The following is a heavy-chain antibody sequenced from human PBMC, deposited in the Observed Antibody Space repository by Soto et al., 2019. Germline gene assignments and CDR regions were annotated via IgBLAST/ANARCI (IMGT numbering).Heavy chain of an antibody. CDR2: IYYSGST. CDR1: GASISSGDYY. V-gene: IGHV4-30-4*01. CDR3: ARHFPPDSGYDLNWFDP. Sequence: QVQLQESGPGLVKPSQTLSLTCTVSGASISSGDYYWSWIRQPPGKGLEWIGYIYYSGSTYYHPSLQSQVTISVDTSKNQFSLKLSSVTAADTAVYYCARHFPPDSGYDLNWFDPWGQGTLVTVSS. D-gene: IGHD5-12*01. J-gene: IGHJ5*02.